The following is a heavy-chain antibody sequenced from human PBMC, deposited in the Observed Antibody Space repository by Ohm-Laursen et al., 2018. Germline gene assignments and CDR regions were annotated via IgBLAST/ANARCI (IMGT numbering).Heavy chain of an antibody. CDR3: AKDLAYYDSSGYYTFDY. V-gene: IGHV3-30*18. CDR2: ISYDGSNK. CDR1: GFTFSSYG. J-gene: IGHJ4*02. D-gene: IGHD3-22*01. Sequence: SLRLSCAASGFTFSSYGMHWVRQAPGKGLEWVAVISYDGSNKYYADSVKGRFTISRYNSKNTLYLQMNSLRAEDTAVYYCAKDLAYYDSSGYYTFDYWGQGTLVTVSS.